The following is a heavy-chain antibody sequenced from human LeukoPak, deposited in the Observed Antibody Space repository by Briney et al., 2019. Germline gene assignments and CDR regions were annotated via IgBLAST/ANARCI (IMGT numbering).Heavy chain of an antibody. CDR1: GYTFTSYD. Sequence: ASVKVSCKASGYTFTSYDINWVRQATGQGLEWMGWMNPNSGNTGYAQKFQGRVTMTRNTSISTAYMELSSLRSEDTAVYYCARGMGWILTGYYSSPFDYWGQGTLVTVSS. V-gene: IGHV1-8*01. D-gene: IGHD3-9*01. CDR3: ARGMGWILTGYYSSPFDY. CDR2: MNPNSGNT. J-gene: IGHJ4*02.